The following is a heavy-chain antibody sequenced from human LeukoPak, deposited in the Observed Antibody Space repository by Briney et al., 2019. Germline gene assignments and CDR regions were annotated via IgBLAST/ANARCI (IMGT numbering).Heavy chain of an antibody. CDR3: ARVGAGRRAAVDY. V-gene: IGHV4-31*03. J-gene: IGHJ4*02. CDR1: GGSISSGGYY. CDR2: IYYSGST. D-gene: IGHD6-13*01. Sequence: PSQTLSLTCTVSGGSISSGGYYWSWIRQHPGKGLEWIGYIYYSGSTYYNPSLKSRVTISVDTSKNQFSLKLSSVTAADTAVYYCARVGAGRRAAVDYWGQGTLVTVSS.